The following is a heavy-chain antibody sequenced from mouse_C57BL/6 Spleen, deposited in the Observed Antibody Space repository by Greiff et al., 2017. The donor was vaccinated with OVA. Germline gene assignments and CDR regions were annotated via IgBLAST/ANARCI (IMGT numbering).Heavy chain of an antibody. CDR1: GYTFTDYN. V-gene: IGHV1-22*01. J-gene: IGHJ1*03. D-gene: IGHD4-1*01. CDR3: ARTLWDVGYFDV. CDR2: INPNNGGT. Sequence: VQLQQSGPELVKPGASVKMSCKASGYTFTDYNMHWVKQSHGKSLEWIGYINPNNGGTSYHQKFKGKATLTVNKSSSTAYLELRSLTSEESAVYYCARTLWDVGYFDVWGTGTTVTVSA.